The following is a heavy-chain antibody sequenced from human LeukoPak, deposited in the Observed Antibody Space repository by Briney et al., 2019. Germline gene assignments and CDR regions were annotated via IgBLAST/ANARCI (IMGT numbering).Heavy chain of an antibody. CDR2: ISGSGGST. CDR1: GFTFSSYA. CDR3: AKGPTYYYGSGSYPDY. J-gene: IGHJ4*02. D-gene: IGHD3-10*01. V-gene: IGHV3-23*01. Sequence: PGGSLRLSCAASGFTFSSYAMSWVRQAPGKGLEWVSAISGSGGSTYYADSVKGRFTISRDNSKNTLYLQMNSLRAEDTAVYYCAKGPTYYYGSGSYPDYWGQGTLVTVSS.